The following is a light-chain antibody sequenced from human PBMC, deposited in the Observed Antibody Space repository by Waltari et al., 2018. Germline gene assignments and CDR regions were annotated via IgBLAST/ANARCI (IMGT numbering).Light chain of an antibody. CDR1: ISALGRYNF. V-gene: IGLV2-23*02. Sequence: QSVLTPTASVSGSPGQSLVTSSPATISALGRYNFAYWYQHHPGTAPQLIIYEVSKRPSGVSLRFSGSKSGSTASLTISGLQAEDETTYYCCSYTSTSTYVFGNGTKVAVL. CDR3: CSYTSTSTYV. CDR2: EVS. J-gene: IGLJ1*01.